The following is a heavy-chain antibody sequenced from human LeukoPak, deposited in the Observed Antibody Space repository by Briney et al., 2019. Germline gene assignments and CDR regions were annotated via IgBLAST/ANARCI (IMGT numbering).Heavy chain of an antibody. CDR3: AKGYSGGYYSPPIFHY. D-gene: IGHD1-26*01. Sequence: GRSLRLSCAASGFTFDDYAMHWVRQAPGKGLEWVSGISWNSGNIIYADSVNGRFTISRDNAKNSLFLQMNSLRAEDMALYYCAKGYSGGYYSPPIFHYWGQGTLVTVSS. CDR2: ISWNSGNI. J-gene: IGHJ4*02. V-gene: IGHV3-9*03. CDR1: GFTFDDYA.